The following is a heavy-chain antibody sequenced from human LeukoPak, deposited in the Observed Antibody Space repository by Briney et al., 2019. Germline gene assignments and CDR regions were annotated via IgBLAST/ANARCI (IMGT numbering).Heavy chain of an antibody. V-gene: IGHV3-66*01. CDR2: IYGSTSA. Sequence: GGSLRLSCAASGFAVSSNYITWVRQAPGKGLEWVSLIYGSTSADYADSVKGRFTISRDTSMNTVYLQMNSLRAEDTAVYYCARLNFGDDYWGQGTLVTVSS. J-gene: IGHJ4*02. CDR1: GFAVSSNY. D-gene: IGHD4-17*01. CDR3: ARLNFGDDY.